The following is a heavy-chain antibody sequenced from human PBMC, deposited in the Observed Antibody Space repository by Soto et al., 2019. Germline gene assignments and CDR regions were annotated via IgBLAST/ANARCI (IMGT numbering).Heavy chain of an antibody. Sequence: QVQLQESGPGLVKPSQTLSLTCIVSGVSISSGGDHWSWIRQHPGKGLEWIGYIHNSGSPYHNPTLRRRPTISVDTSKNAFSLKMSSVTAADTAVYFCARERSSGTSCYFADWGQGTLVTVSS. CDR3: ARERSSGTSCYFAD. CDR2: IHNSGSP. CDR1: GVSISSGGDH. D-gene: IGHD5-12*01. V-gene: IGHV4-31*03. J-gene: IGHJ4*02.